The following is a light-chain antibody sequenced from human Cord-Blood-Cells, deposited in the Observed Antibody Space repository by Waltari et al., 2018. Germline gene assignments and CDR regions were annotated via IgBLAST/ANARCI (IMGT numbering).Light chain of an antibody. CDR2: EGS. Sequence: QSALTQPASVSGSPGQSTTTPCTGTSSDDGSSNLLSWYQQHPGKAPKLMIYEGSKRPSGVSNRFSGSKSGNTASLTISGLQAEDEADYYCCSYAGSSTWVFGGGTKLTVL. V-gene: IGLV2-23*01. J-gene: IGLJ3*02. CDR3: CSYAGSSTWV. CDR1: SSDDGSSNL.